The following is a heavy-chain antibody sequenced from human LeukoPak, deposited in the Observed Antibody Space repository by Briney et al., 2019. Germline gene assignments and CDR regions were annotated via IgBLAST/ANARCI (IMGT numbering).Heavy chain of an antibody. CDR1: GFTFSSYV. J-gene: IGHJ4*02. CDR3: AKPHSSGSIDY. D-gene: IGHD6-19*01. V-gene: IGHV3-30*02. Sequence: GGSLRLSCAASGFTFSSYVMHWVRQAPGKGLEWVAVIWYDGSNKYYADSVKGRFTISRDNSKNTLYLQMNSLRAEDTAVYYCAKPHSSGSIDYWGQGTLVTVSS. CDR2: IWYDGSNK.